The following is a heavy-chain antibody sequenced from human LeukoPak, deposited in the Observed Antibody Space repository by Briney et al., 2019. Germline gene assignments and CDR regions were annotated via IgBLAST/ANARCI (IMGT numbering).Heavy chain of an antibody. Sequence: ASVKVSCKASGYTFTSYDINWVRQATGQGLEWMGWMNPNSGNTGYAQKFQGRVAMTRNTSISTAYMELSSLRSKDTAVYYCAREGHYYDSSGYDYWGQGTLVTVSS. CDR3: AREGHYYDSSGYDY. CDR2: MNPNSGNT. D-gene: IGHD3-22*01. J-gene: IGHJ4*02. V-gene: IGHV1-8*01. CDR1: GYTFTSYD.